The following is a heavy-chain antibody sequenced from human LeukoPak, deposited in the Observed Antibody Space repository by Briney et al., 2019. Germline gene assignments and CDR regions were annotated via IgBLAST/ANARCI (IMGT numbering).Heavy chain of an antibody. Sequence: GGSLRLSCAASGFTFDDYAMHWVRQAPGKGLEWVSGISWNSGSIGCADSVKGRFTISRDNAKNSLYLQMNSLRAEDTALYYCAKDTRSRGGYYYYYMDVWGKGTTVTVSS. V-gene: IGHV3-9*01. J-gene: IGHJ6*03. CDR1: GFTFDDYA. CDR3: AKDTRSRGGYYYYYMDV. D-gene: IGHD3-10*01. CDR2: ISWNSGSI.